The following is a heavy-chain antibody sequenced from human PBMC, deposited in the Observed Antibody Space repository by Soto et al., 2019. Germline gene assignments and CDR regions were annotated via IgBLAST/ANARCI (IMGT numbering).Heavy chain of an antibody. CDR2: IIPIFGTA. CDR3: ARDLWHTSGIQGAFDI. CDR1: GGTFSSYS. J-gene: IGHJ3*02. V-gene: IGHV1-69*01. Sequence: QVQLVQSGAEVRKPGSSVKISCKASGGTFSSYSISWVRQAPGQGLEWMGGIIPIFGTANYAQKFQGRITITADESTTTAYMELSSLRSDDTAVYFCARDLWHTSGIQGAFDIWGQGTMVTVSS. D-gene: IGHD3-22*01.